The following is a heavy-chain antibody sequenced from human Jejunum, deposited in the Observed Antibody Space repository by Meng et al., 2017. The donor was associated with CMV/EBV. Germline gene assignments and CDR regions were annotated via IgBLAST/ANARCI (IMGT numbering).Heavy chain of an antibody. CDR3: AKDLVWTYDSTTPKEY. CDR1: GFNFSSYA. CDR2: VSGSGDST. D-gene: IGHD2/OR15-2a*01. Sequence: GFNFSSYAMSWFRQAPGKGLEWISAVSGSGDSTFYADSVKGRFTISRDNSKSTMHLQMNSLRAEDTAVYYCAKDLVWTYDSTTPKEYWGQGTLVTVSS. J-gene: IGHJ1*01. V-gene: IGHV3-23*01.